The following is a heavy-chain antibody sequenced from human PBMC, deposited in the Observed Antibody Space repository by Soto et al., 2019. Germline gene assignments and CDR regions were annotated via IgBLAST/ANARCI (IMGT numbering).Heavy chain of an antibody. CDR1: GFAFSSHA. J-gene: IGHJ3*02. Sequence: EVQLLESGGALVQPGGSLRLSCAASGFAFSSHAMSWVRQAPGKGLEWVSALIGTGGDIYYAGSVKGRFSISRDNSKNTLYLQMNSLRAEDTAVYYCARGHDGACDICAHGTMVTVSS. CDR2: LIGTGGDI. CDR3: ARGHDGACDI. V-gene: IGHV3-23*01.